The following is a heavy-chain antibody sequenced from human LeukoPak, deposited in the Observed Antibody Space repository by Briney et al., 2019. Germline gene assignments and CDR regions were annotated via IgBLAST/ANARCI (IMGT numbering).Heavy chain of an antibody. J-gene: IGHJ6*03. V-gene: IGHV4-39*07. CDR1: GGSISSSSYY. CDR3: ASQTYYYDSSGYPPGGYYMDV. Sequence: PTETLSLTCTVSGGSISSSSYYWGWIRQPPGKGLEWIGSIYYSGSTYYNPSPKSRVTISVDTSKNQFSLKLSSVTAADTAVYYCASQTYYYDSSGYPPGGYYMDVWGKGTTVTVSS. D-gene: IGHD3-22*01. CDR2: IYYSGST.